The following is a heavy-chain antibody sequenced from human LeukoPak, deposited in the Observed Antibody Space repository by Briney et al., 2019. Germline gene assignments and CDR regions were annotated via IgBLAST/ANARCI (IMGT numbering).Heavy chain of an antibody. CDR2: LYSDGNT. CDR3: ARGVEPLAANTLAY. V-gene: IGHV3-53*01. Sequence: GGSLRLSCAASGFTVITNDMTWVRQAPGKGLEWVSVLYSDGNTKYADSVQGRFTISRHNSKNTLYLEMNSLSPDDTAVYYCARGVEPLAANTLAYWGQGTLVTVSS. CDR1: GFTVITND. J-gene: IGHJ4*02. D-gene: IGHD1-14*01.